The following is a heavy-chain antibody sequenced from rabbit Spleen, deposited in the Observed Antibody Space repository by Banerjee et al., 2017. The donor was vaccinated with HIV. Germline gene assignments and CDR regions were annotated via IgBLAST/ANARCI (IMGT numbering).Heavy chain of an antibody. CDR3: ARDLLGVIGWNFYL. D-gene: IGHD1-1*01. J-gene: IGHJ4*01. V-gene: IGHV1S45*01. Sequence: QEQLVESGGGLVKPGASLTLICTAAGFSFSSGYDMSWVRQAPGKGLEWIGFIYTGSSGSPYYASWASGRFTISRASSTTVTLRMTSLTAADRATYFCARDLLGVIGWNFYLWGQGTLVTVS. CDR2: IYTGSSGSP. CDR1: GFSFSSGYD.